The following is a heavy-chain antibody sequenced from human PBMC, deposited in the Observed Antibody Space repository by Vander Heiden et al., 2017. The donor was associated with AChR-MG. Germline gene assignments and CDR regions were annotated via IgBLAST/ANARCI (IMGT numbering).Heavy chain of an antibody. Sequence: EVQLVESGGDLVQHGGSLRLSCAASGCTFSSYWMTWLRQVPGKGLQWLANIKQDGTVKYYVDSVKGRFAISRDNAWNSLYLQMNSLRVEDTAVYYCARGEFTSSGLYFLDWGQGTLVTVSS. CDR1: GCTFSSYW. V-gene: IGHV3-7*01. D-gene: IGHD3-9*01. CDR2: IKQDGTVK. CDR3: ARGEFTSSGLYFLD. J-gene: IGHJ4*02.